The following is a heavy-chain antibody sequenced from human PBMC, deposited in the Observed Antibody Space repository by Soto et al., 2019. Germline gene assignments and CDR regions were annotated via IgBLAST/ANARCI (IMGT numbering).Heavy chain of an antibody. V-gene: IGHV3-30*18. D-gene: IGHD3-3*01. CDR3: AKEFCSPQAYWCFDL. Sequence: QVQLVESGGGVVQPGRSLRLSCAASGFTYSTFGMHWVRQAPGKGLEWVAVIAADGLAQYYADSVKGRFTISRDNSENRLFLQMDDLGAEDTAVYYCAKEFCSPQAYWCFDLWGRGTLVTVSS. CDR1: GFTYSTFG. J-gene: IGHJ2*01. CDR2: IAADGLAQ.